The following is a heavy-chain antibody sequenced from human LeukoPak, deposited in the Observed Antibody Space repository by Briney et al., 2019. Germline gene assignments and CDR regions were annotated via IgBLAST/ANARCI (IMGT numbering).Heavy chain of an antibody. CDR2: IFGDASKT. J-gene: IGHJ3*02. V-gene: IGHV3-23*01. CDR1: GFTFSTYT. D-gene: IGHD6-25*01. CDR3: AKDRLPDSGWNFDM. Sequence: PGGSLRLSCAASGFTFSTYTISWVRQAPGKGLEWVSSIFGDASKTFYADSVNGRFTISRDSSKNTVYLQMNGLRVDDTALYYCAKDRLPDSGWNFDMWGQGTMVTVSA.